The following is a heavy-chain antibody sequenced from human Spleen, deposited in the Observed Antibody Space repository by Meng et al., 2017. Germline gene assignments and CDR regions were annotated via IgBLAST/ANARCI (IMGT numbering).Heavy chain of an antibody. D-gene: IGHD6-6*01. V-gene: IGHV4-61*01. CDR1: GVSVSNGLYF. J-gene: IGHJ4*02. CDR3: ARTYSTSFFDL. CDR2: IYYSGST. Sequence: SETLSLTCTVSGVSVSNGLYFWSWIRQPPGKGLEWIGHIYYSGSTNYNTSLKSRVTISLDTSKNQLSLNLNSVSAADSAVYYCARTYSTSFFDLWGQGALVTVSS.